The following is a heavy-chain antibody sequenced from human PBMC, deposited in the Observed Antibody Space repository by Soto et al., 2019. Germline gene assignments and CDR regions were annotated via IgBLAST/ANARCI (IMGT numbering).Heavy chain of an antibody. Sequence: GGSLRLSCAASGFTFSGDSMNWVRQAPGKGLEWVSSISTTSTYIYYADSVKGRFTISRDNANNSLHLQMNSLRAEDTAVYYCTRDPDYGNPDYWGQGTLVTVSS. CDR1: GFTFSGDS. D-gene: IGHD4-17*01. J-gene: IGHJ4*02. V-gene: IGHV3-21*01. CDR3: TRDPDYGNPDY. CDR2: ISTTSTYI.